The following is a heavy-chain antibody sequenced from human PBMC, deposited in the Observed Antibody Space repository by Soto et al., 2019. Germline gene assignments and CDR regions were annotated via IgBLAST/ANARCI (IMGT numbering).Heavy chain of an antibody. V-gene: IGHV4-39*01. D-gene: IGHD4-17*01. CDR2: IYYSGST. J-gene: IGHJ5*02. Sequence: KPSETMALTCAVSGGCISSSSYYWAWIRQPPGKGLEWIGSIYYSGSTYYNPSLKSRVTISVDTSKNQFSLKLSYVTAADTAVYYCAFRDLHGSRDYGLLFELWRQRTLDIVTS. CDR1: GGCISSSSYY. CDR3: AFRDLHGSRDYGLLFEL.